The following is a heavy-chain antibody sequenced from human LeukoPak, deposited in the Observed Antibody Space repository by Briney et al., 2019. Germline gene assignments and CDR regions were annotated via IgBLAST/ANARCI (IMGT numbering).Heavy chain of an antibody. J-gene: IGHJ4*02. D-gene: IGHD3-3*01. CDR1: GGSFSGYY. CDR3: ASSLRFLEWFDY. CDR2: IYYSGST. V-gene: IGHV4-34*01. Sequence: SETLSLTCAVYGGSFSGYYWSWIRQPPGKGLEWIGSIYYSGSTYYNPSLKSRVTISVGTSKNQFSLKLSSVTAADTAVYYCASSLRFLEWFDYWGQGTLVTVSS.